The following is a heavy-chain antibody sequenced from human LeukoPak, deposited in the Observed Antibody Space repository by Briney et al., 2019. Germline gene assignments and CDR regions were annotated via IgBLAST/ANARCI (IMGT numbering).Heavy chain of an antibody. CDR3: ARGSIAALVNYYYYYMDV. J-gene: IGHJ6*03. CDR2: IIPIFGTA. D-gene: IGHD6-6*01. V-gene: IGHV1-69*05. Sequence: ASVKVSCKASGYTFTSYGISWVRQAPGQGLEWMGGIIPIFGTANYAQKFQGRVTITTDESTSTAYMELSSLRSEDTAVYYCARGSIAALVNYYYYYMDVWGKGTTVTVSS. CDR1: GYTFTSYG.